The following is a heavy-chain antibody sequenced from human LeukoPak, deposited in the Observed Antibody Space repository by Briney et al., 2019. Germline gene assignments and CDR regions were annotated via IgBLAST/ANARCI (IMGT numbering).Heavy chain of an antibody. CDR2: INHSGST. Sequence: SETLSLTCAVYGGSFSGYYWSWIRQPPGKGLEWIGEINHSGSTNYNPSLKSRVTISVDTSKNQFSLKLSSVTAAATAVYYCARGAPAFGFGSVYYTGDNGFAPWGQGTLVTGSS. CDR3: ARGAPAFGFGSVYYTGDNGFAP. CDR1: GGSFSGYY. J-gene: IGHJ5*02. V-gene: IGHV4-34*01. D-gene: IGHD3-3*01.